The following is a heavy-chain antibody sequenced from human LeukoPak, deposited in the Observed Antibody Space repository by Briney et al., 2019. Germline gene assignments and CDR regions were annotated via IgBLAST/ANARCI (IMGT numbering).Heavy chain of an antibody. V-gene: IGHV4-38-2*01. Sequence: SETLSLTCAVSGYSISSGYYWAWIRQPPGKGLEWIGNIYHSGSTYYNPSLKSRVTISVDTSKNQFSLKLSSVTAADTAVYYCARGRGDYSSGWYVGYYYYYYMDVWGKGTTVTVSS. J-gene: IGHJ6*03. CDR2: IYHSGST. CDR3: ARGRGDYSSGWYVGYYYYYYMDV. D-gene: IGHD6-19*01. CDR1: GYSISSGYY.